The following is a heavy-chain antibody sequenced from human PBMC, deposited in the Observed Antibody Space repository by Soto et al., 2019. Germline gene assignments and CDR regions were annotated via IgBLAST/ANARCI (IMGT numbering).Heavy chain of an antibody. J-gene: IGHJ4*02. CDR1: GGSFSGYY. CDR2: INHRGST. Sequence: SETLTLTCAVYGGSFSGYYWSWIRQAPGKGLEWMGEINHRGSTNYNPSLKRRVTISVDTSKNQFSLKLSSVTAADTAVYYCARVNYYDSCGYSYWGQGTLVTVSS. CDR3: ARVNYYDSCGYSY. D-gene: IGHD3-22*01. V-gene: IGHV4-34*01.